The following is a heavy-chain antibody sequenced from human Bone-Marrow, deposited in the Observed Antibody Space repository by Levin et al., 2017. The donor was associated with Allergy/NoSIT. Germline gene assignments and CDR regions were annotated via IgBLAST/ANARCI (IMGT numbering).Heavy chain of an antibody. J-gene: IGHJ3*01. Sequence: ASVKVSCKVSGYTLTELSIHWVRQPPGEGLEWIGGFDPEQGETLYPQKFQGRVTMTEDTSTDIAYMELSSLKSEDTAVYYCAAARGSGSFGAFDFWGQGTMVIASS. CDR1: GYTLTELS. CDR2: FDPEQGET. V-gene: IGHV1-24*01. CDR3: AAARGSGSFGAFDF. D-gene: IGHD3-10*01.